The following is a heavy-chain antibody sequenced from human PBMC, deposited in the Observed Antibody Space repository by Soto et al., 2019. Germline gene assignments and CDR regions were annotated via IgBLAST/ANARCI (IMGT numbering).Heavy chain of an antibody. V-gene: IGHV1-69*06. J-gene: IGHJ4*02. D-gene: IGHD2-15*01. Sequence: QVQLVQSGTEVKKPGSSVKVSCKASGGSLSTNPISWVRQAPGQGLEWMGGTGSGTGPGNHAQKFQGRLTATAEKSTSTVYKELTNRSSEDTAVYYCSRRHGRSFFRFFDSWGQGTLVTVSS. CDR1: GGSLSTNP. CDR2: TGSGTGPG. CDR3: SRRHGRSFFRFFDS.